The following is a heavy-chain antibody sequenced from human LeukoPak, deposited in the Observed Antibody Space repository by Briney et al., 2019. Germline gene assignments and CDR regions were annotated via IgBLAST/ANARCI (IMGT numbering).Heavy chain of an antibody. V-gene: IGHV3-74*01. Sequence: SGGSLRLSCAASGFTFSSYWMHWVRQAPGEGLVWVSRINSDGSSTNYADSVKGRFTISRDNAKNTLYLQVNSLRAEDTAVYYCARDPDYDGYFDYWGQGTLVTVSS. D-gene: IGHD3-16*01. CDR1: GFTFSSYW. J-gene: IGHJ4*02. CDR3: ARDPDYDGYFDY. CDR2: INSDGSST.